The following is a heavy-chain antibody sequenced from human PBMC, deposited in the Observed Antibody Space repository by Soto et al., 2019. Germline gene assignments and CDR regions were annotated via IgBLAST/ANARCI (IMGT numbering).Heavy chain of an antibody. V-gene: IGHV3-21*01. CDR2: ISSGSSDT. CDR1: GFTFSRVS. J-gene: IGHJ4*02. Sequence: GGSLRLSCEASGFTFSRVSMNWVRQAPGKGLEWVASISSGSSDTWYADSVKGRFIISRDNAQNSLFLQMNTLRPEDTAMYYCARVAYWGPGTQVTVSS. CDR3: ARVAY.